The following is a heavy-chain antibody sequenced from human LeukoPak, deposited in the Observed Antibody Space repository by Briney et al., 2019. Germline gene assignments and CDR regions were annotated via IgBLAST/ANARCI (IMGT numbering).Heavy chain of an antibody. CDR2: ISWNSGSI. CDR1: GFTFDDYA. D-gene: IGHD5-18*01. J-gene: IGHJ4*02. V-gene: IGHV3-9*01. Sequence: PGGSLRLSCAASGFTFDDYAMHWVRQAPGKGLEWVSGISWNSGSIGYADSVKGRFTISRDNAKNSLYLQMNSLRAEDTALYYCAKGRIQLWPTFFDYWGQGTLVTVSS. CDR3: AKGRIQLWPTFFDY.